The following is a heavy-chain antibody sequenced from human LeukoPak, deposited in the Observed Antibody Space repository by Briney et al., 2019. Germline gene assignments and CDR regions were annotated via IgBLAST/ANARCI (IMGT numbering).Heavy chain of an antibody. J-gene: IGHJ3*02. V-gene: IGHV1-69*05. Sequence: SVKVSCKASGYTFTSYYMHWVRQAPGQGLEWMGGIIPIFGTANYAQKFQGRVTITTDESTSTAYMELSSLRSEDTAVYYCASDYSGSYNGGAFDIWGQGTMVTVSS. CDR2: IIPIFGTA. CDR3: ASDYSGSYNGGAFDI. D-gene: IGHD1-26*01. CDR1: GYTFTSYY.